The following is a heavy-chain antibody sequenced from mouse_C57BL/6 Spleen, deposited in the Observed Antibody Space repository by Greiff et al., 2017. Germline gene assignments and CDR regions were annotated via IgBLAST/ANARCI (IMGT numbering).Heavy chain of an antibody. CDR3: ASFYYGSSFYYYAMDY. CDR2: IYPGDGDT. Sequence: QVHVKQSGAELVKPGASVQISCKASGYAFSSYWMNWVKQRPGKGLEWIGQIYPGDGDTNYNGKFKGKATLTADKSSSTAYMQLSSLTSEDSAVYFCASFYYGSSFYYYAMDYWGQGTSVTVSS. J-gene: IGHJ4*01. D-gene: IGHD1-1*01. V-gene: IGHV1-80*01. CDR1: GYAFSSYW.